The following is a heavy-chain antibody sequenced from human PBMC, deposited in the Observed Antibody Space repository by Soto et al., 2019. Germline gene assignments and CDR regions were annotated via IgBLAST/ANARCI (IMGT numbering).Heavy chain of an antibody. J-gene: IGHJ4*02. CDR2: ISYDGSVK. CDR1: GFTFSSYA. Sequence: QVQLVESGGGVVQPGRSLRLSCAASGFTFSSYAMHWVRQAPGTGLEWVAVISYDGSVKYYADSVKGRCTISRDNAKNTRKRQMNSLRADDTAGDYWAKALGEVSPESYDYWGQGTLITVSS. CDR3: AKALGEVSPESYDY. V-gene: IGHV3-30*18. D-gene: IGHD3-16*02.